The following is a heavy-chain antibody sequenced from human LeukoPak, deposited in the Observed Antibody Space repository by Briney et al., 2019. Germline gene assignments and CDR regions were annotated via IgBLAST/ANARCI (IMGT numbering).Heavy chain of an antibody. CDR1: GFTFSSYW. J-gene: IGHJ4*02. D-gene: IGHD6-19*01. CDR3: ARGRAVAATPFDY. V-gene: IGHV3-7*01. CDR2: IKQDGSEK. Sequence: GGSLRLSCAASGFTFSSYWMSWVRQAPGKGLEWVANIKQDGSEKYYVDSVKGRFTISRDNAKNSLYLQMNSLRAEDTAVYYCARGRAVAATPFDYWGQGTLVTVSS.